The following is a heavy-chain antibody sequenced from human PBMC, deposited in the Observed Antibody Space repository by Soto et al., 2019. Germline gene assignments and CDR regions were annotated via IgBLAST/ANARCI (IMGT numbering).Heavy chain of an antibody. CDR2: LGSDGRRA. J-gene: IGHJ4*02. CDR1: GFTFGRHG. D-gene: IGHD4-17*01. Sequence: QVQLVESGGGVVQPGGSLRLSCAASGFTFGRHGMHWVRQAPGKGLEWGAVLGSDGRRASYADSVKGRFTISRDNGQNSLYLQMNSRRAEETAVYYCARDDDYGDNGLDYWGQGTLVTVSS. CDR3: ARDDDYGDNGLDY. V-gene: IGHV3-33*01.